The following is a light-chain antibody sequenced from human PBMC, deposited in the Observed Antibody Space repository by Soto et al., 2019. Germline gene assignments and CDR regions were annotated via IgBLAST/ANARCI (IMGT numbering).Light chain of an antibody. CDR1: QTISNY. V-gene: IGKV1-39*01. CDR2: AAS. CDR3: QHSYSSWT. Sequence: DIQMTQSPSSLSASVGDRVTITCRASQTISNYLNWYQVKPGNAPKLLIYAASSLQSGVPSRFSGSGSGTDFSLTISSLQPEDFATYYCQHSYSSWTFGQGTKVEIK. J-gene: IGKJ1*01.